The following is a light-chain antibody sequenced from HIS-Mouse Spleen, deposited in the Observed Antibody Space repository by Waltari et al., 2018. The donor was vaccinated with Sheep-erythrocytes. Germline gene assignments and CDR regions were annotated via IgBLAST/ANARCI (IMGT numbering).Light chain of an antibody. CDR3: QQYDNLPLT. CDR2: DAS. CDR1: QDISNY. Sequence: DIQMTQSPSSLSASVGDRVTITCQASQDISNYLNWYQQKPGKAPKLLIYDASNLETGVPSRFMGSGAGTDFTFTISSLQPEDIATYYCQQYDNLPLTFGGGTKVEIK. J-gene: IGKJ4*01. V-gene: IGKV1-33*01.